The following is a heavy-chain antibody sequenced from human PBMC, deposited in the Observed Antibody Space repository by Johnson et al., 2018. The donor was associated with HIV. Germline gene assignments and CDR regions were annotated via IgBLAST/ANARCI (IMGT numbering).Heavy chain of an antibody. J-gene: IGHJ3*02. D-gene: IGHD7-27*01. CDR3: ARDALANWEEVDAFDI. V-gene: IGHV3-7*03. CDR2: IQQAGSEK. Sequence: EVQVVESGGGLIQPGGSLRLSCAASGFTVSSNYMSWVRQAPGKGLEWVAHIQQAGSEKYYVDSVKGRFPISRDNAKNSLYLQTNSLRAEDTAVYYCARDALANWEEVDAFDILGQGTMATVSS. CDR1: GFTVSSNY.